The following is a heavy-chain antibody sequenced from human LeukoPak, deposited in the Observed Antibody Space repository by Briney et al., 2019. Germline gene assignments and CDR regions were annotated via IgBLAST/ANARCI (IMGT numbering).Heavy chain of an antibody. CDR1: GFTFSSYS. V-gene: IGHV3-21*01. J-gene: IGHJ3*02. CDR2: ISSSSSNI. CDR3: VGRSSWYDAFDI. Sequence: PGGSLRLSCAASGFTFSSYSMNWVRQAPGKGLEWVSSISSSSSNIYYADSVKGQFTISRDNAKNSLYLQMNRLRAEDTAVYYCVGRSSWYDAFDIWGQGTMVTVSS. D-gene: IGHD6-13*01.